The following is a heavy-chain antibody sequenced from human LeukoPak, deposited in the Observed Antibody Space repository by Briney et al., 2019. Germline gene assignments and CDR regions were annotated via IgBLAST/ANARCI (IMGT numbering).Heavy chain of an antibody. J-gene: IGHJ4*02. D-gene: IGHD1-26*01. CDR1: GYTFTSYG. CDR2: IGAYNGNT. CDR3: ARYSGSKYYFDY. Sequence: APVKVSCKASGYTFTSYGISWVRQAPGQGLEWMGWIGAYNGNTNYAQKLQGRVTMTTDTSTSTAYMELRSLRSDDTAVYYCARYSGSKYYFDYWGQGTLVTVSS. V-gene: IGHV1-18*01.